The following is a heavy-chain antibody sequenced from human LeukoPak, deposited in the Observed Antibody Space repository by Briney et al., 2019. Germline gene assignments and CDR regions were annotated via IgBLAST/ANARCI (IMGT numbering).Heavy chain of an antibody. CDR2: MNPNSGNT. CDR1: GYTFTSYD. Sequence: GASVKVSCKASGYTFTSYDINWVRQATGQGLEWMGGMNPNSGNTGYAQKFQGRVTITRNTSISTAYMELSSLRSEDTAVYYCARGSGTYYDFWSGYYNFDYWGQGTLVTVSS. J-gene: IGHJ4*02. V-gene: IGHV1-8*03. CDR3: ARGSGTYYDFWSGYYNFDY. D-gene: IGHD3-3*01.